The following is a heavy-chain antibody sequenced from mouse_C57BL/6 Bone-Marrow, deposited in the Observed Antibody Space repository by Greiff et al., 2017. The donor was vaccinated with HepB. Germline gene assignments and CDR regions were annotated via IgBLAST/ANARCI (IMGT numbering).Heavy chain of an antibody. V-gene: IGHV1-81*01. CDR1: GYTFTSYG. Sequence: QVQLKESGAELARPGASVKLSCKASGYTFTSYGISWVKQRTGQGLEWIGEIYPRSGNTYYNEKFKGKATLTADKSSSTAYMELRSLTSEDSAVYFCARRGYDDPYWYFDVWGTGTTVTVSS. CDR3: ARRGYDDPYWYFDV. J-gene: IGHJ1*03. D-gene: IGHD2-14*01. CDR2: IYPRSGNT.